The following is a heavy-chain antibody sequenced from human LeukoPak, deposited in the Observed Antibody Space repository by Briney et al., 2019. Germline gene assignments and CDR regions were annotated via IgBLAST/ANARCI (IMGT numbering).Heavy chain of an antibody. Sequence: ASVKVSCKASGGTFSSYAISWVRQAPGQGLEWMGWINPNSGGTNYAQKFQGRVTMTRDTSISTAYMELSRLRSDDTAVYYCARTRQFDYWGQGTLVTVSS. V-gene: IGHV1-2*02. CDR2: INPNSGGT. J-gene: IGHJ4*02. CDR1: GGTFSSYA. CDR3: ARTRQFDY.